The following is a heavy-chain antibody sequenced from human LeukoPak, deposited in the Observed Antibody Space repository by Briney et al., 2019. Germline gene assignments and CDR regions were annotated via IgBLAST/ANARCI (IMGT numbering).Heavy chain of an antibody. J-gene: IGHJ4*02. CDR3: ARNTYSGYDFDY. D-gene: IGHD5-12*01. CDR1: GGSISSGGYY. V-gene: IGHV4-31*03. CDR2: IYYSGST. Sequence: PSETLSLTCTVSGGSISSGGYYCSSIRQHPRNCLEWIGYIYYSGSTYYTPSLKSRVTISVDTSKNQFSLKLSSVTAADKAVYYCARNTYSGYDFDYWGQGTLVTVSS.